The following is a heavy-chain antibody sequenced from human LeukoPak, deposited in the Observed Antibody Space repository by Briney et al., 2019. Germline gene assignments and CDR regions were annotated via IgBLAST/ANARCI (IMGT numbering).Heavy chain of an antibody. CDR3: ARNGSSWYDDAFDI. D-gene: IGHD6-13*01. CDR2: INPNSGGT. V-gene: IGHV1-2*02. CDR1: GYTFTGYY. Sequence: ASVKVSCKASGYTFTGYYMHWVRQAPGQRLEWMGWINPNSGGTNYAQKFQGRVTMTRDTSISTAYMELSRLRSDDTAVYYCARNGSSWYDDAFDIWGQGTMVTVSS. J-gene: IGHJ3*02.